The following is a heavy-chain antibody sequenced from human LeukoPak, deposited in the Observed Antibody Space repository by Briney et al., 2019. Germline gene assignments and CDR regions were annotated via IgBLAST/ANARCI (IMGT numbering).Heavy chain of an antibody. J-gene: IGHJ4*02. V-gene: IGHV1-8*01. D-gene: IGHD3-10*01. CDR3: ARVRGLLLWFRELLSEDKYYFDY. CDR1: GYTFTSYD. Sequence: ASVKVSCKASGYTFTSYDINWVRQATGQGREWMGWMNPNSGNTGYAQKFQGRGTMTRNTPISTDYMVLSRLRSEDRAVYYCARVRGLLLWFRELLSEDKYYFDYWGQGTLVTVSS. CDR2: MNPNSGNT.